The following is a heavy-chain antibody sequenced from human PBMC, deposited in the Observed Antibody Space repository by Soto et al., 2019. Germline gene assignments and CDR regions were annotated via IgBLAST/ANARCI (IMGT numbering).Heavy chain of an antibody. D-gene: IGHD3-3*01. J-gene: IGHJ5*02. CDR2: IIPDSGAT. V-gene: IGHV1-2*02. CDR1: GYTFTGYY. CDR3: ARGDRIAIFGVRSWLGP. Sequence: GASVKVSCKASGYTFTGYYIHWVRQAPGQGLEWMGWIIPDSGATNYTQKFQGRVTMTSVTSTNTAFLELSRLRSDDTAVYFCARGDRIAIFGVRSWLGPWGQGTLVTVSS.